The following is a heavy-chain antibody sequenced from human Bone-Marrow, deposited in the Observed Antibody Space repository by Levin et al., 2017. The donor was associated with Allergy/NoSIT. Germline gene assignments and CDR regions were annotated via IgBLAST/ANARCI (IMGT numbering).Heavy chain of an antibody. V-gene: IGHV3-11*01. CDR1: GFTFSDYY. CDR2: ISSGGRTI. J-gene: IGHJ6*02. Sequence: PGGSLRLSCAASGFTFSDYYMNWIRQPPGKGLEWVSSISSGGRTIYYADSVKGRFTISRDNTENSLFLQMNSLRAEDTAVYYCARDRVSQYGMDVWGQGTTVTVSS. CDR3: ARDRVSQYGMDV.